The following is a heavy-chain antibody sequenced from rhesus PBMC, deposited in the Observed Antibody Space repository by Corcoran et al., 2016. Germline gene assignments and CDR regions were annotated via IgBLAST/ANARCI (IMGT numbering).Heavy chain of an antibody. J-gene: IGHJ4*01. CDR3: ARYSTVAVRYFDY. CDR2: IYGGNGRT. Sequence: QVQLQESGPGLVKPSETLSLTCAVSGGSITTNSWSWNRQCPGKGLEWIGNIYGGNGRTSYNSSLKSRVTISTDTSKNQFSLKLTSVTAADTAVYYCARYSTVAVRYFDYWGQGVLVTVSS. CDR1: GGSITTNS. V-gene: IGHV4-147*01. D-gene: IGHD5-24*01.